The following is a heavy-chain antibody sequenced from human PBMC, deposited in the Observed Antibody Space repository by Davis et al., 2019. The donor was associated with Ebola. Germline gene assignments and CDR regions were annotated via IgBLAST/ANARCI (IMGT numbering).Heavy chain of an antibody. CDR2: INPSGIT. CDR3: ARGHGAGFVA. V-gene: IGHV4-34*01. D-gene: IGHD4-17*01. Sequence: MPSETLSLTCAVSSGSFWSWTRQPPGKGLEWIGEINPSGITNYNSSLKSRVTISGDTSKKQFSLKLTSVTAADTAVYYCARGHGAGFVAWGQGTLVTVSS. CDR1: SGSF. J-gene: IGHJ5*02.